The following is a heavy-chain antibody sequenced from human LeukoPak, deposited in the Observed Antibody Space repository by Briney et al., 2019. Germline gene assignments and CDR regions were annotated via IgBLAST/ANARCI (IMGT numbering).Heavy chain of an antibody. Sequence: GESLKISCNGSGYSFTSYWISWVRQMPGKGLEWMGRIDPSDSYTNCSPSFRGHVTISTDKSITTAYLQWSSLTASDTAMYYCASDCSGGRCYGDYWGQGTLVTVSS. V-gene: IGHV5-10-1*01. CDR2: IDPSDSYT. CDR1: GYSFTSYW. J-gene: IGHJ4*02. D-gene: IGHD2-15*01. CDR3: ASDCSGGRCYGDY.